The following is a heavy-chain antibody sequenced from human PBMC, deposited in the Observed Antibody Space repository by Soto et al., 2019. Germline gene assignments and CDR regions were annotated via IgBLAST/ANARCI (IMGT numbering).Heavy chain of an antibody. CDR2: ISGSGGST. CDR1: GFTFSSYA. Sequence: EVQLLESGGGLVQPGGSLRLSCAASGFTFSSYAMSWVRQAPGKGLEWVSAISGSGGSTYYADSVKGRFTISRDNSKNTLYLQMNSLTAEHTAVYYCAKSDYVSGSGDYWGQGTLVTVSS. V-gene: IGHV3-23*01. J-gene: IGHJ4*02. CDR3: AKSDYVSGSGDY. D-gene: IGHD3-16*01.